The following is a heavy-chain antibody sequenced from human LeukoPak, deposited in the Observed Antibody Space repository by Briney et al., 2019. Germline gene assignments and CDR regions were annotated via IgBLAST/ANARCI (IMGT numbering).Heavy chain of an antibody. D-gene: IGHD1-1*01. J-gene: IGHJ4*02. CDR2: ISGSGGST. V-gene: IGHV3-23*01. Sequence: PGGSLRLSCAASGFTFSSYAMSWVRQAPGKGLEWVSAISGSGGSTYYADSVKGRFTISRDNSKNTLYLQMNSLRAEDTAVYYCAKGQLVLYGLYPFDYWGQGTLVTVSS. CDR1: GFTFSSYA. CDR3: AKGQLVLYGLYPFDY.